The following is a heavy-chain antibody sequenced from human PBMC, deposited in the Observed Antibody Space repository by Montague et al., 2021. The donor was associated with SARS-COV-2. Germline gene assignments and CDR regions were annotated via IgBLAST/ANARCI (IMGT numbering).Heavy chain of an antibody. J-gene: IGHJ6*02. V-gene: IGHV4-59*01. D-gene: IGHD2-8*01. CDR3: ARVARYCTNGVCQTYYYYGLDV. CDR2: MYYSGST. Sequence: SETLSLTCIVSGGSTNYYYWSWIRQSPGKGLEWIEYMYYSGSTNYNPSLKSRVTMSIDRSKNQFPLKLRSVTAADTAVYYCARVARYCTNGVCQTYYYYGLDVWGQGTTVTVSS. CDR1: GGSTNYYY.